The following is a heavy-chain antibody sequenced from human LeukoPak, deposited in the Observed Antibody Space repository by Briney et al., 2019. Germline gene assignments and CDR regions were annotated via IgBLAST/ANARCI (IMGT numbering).Heavy chain of an antibody. D-gene: IGHD4-17*01. Sequence: GGSLRLSCAASGFDFSTYAMHWVRQAPGKGLEGVAVISYDGSKTYYEASVKGRFTISRDNSKNTLFLQMNSLRPEDTAVNYCARDRKYAVTIYQYIDVWGKGTTVTVSS. CDR3: ARDRKYAVTIYQYIDV. V-gene: IGHV3-30*04. CDR2: ISYDGSKT. J-gene: IGHJ6*03. CDR1: GFDFSTYA.